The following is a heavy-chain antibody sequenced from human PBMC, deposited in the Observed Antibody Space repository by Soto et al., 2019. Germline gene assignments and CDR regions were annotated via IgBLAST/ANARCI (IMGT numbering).Heavy chain of an antibody. Sequence: EVQLLESGGGLVQPGGSLRLSCAASGFTFNNYAMTWVRQAPGKGLEWVSAISGGGDTTSYADSVTGRFTVSRDGSKNTLYQQMSILRAEDTALYYCAKGRGGSGSLAPRVDFWGQGTLVTVSS. CDR2: ISGGGDTT. CDR3: AKGRGGSGSLAPRVDF. D-gene: IGHD3-10*01. CDR1: GFTFNNYA. V-gene: IGHV3-23*01. J-gene: IGHJ4*02.